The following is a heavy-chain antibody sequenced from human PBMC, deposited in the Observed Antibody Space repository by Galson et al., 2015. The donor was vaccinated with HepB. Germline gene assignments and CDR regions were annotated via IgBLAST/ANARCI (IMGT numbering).Heavy chain of an antibody. Sequence: SLRLSCAASGFTFSYYAMAWVRQAPGKGLEWISAITPSGDNTYSADSMKGRFFISRDNSQNTLFLQMNSLRADDTAIYYCGKDPVRASYRPYGMDVWGQGTTVTVSS. D-gene: IGHD5-18*01. CDR2: ITPSGDNT. J-gene: IGHJ6*02. CDR1: GFTFSYYA. CDR3: GKDPVRASYRPYGMDV. V-gene: IGHV3-23*01.